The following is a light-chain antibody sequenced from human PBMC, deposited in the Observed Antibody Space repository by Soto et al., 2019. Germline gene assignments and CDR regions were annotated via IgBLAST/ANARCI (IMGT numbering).Light chain of an antibody. V-gene: IGKV3-20*01. CDR1: QSVSSSY. CDR3: QHYRSSPLVT. CDR2: GAS. J-gene: IGKJ5*01. Sequence: EIVLTQSPGTLSLSPGERATLSCRASQSVSSSYLAWYQQKPGQAPRLLIYGASTRATGLPDRFSGSGSGTDFTLTIGRLEPEDFAVYYCQHYRSSPLVTFGQGTRLEIK.